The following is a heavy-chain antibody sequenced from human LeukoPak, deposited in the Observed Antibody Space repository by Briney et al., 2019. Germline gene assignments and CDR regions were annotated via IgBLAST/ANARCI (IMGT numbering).Heavy chain of an antibody. J-gene: IGHJ4*02. CDR2: IWYDGSNK. Sequence: PGGSLRLSCAASGFTFSSYGMHWVRQAPGKGLEWVAVIWYDGSNKYYADSVKGRFTISRDNAKNSLYLQMNSLRDEDTAVYYCARLGIAVAGIDYWGQGTLVTVSS. V-gene: IGHV3-33*01. D-gene: IGHD6-19*01. CDR1: GFTFSSYG. CDR3: ARLGIAVAGIDY.